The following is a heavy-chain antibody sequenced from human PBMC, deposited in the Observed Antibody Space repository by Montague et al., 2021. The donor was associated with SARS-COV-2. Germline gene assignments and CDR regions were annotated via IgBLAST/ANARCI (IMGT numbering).Heavy chain of an antibody. CDR1: GGSISSHF. D-gene: IGHD3-10*01. J-gene: IGHJ5*02. CDR3: ARATSVRRAVSWFDP. V-gene: IGHV4-59*11. Sequence: SETLSLTCTVSGGSISSHFWSFIRQPPGKGLEWIGYINSNGGTNDNPSLRSRLTMSVDTSKNQFSLQLRSMTPADTAVYFSARATSVRRAVSWFDPWGQGTLGTVSS. CDR2: INSNGGT.